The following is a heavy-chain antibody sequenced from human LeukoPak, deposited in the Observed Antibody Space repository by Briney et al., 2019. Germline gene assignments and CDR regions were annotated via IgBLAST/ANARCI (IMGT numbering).Heavy chain of an antibody. CDR1: GFTFSSYW. Sequence: GGSLRLSCAASGFTFSSYWMSWVRQAPGKGLEWVANIKQDGSEKYYVDSVKGRFTISRDNAKNSLYLQMNSLRAEDTAVYYCARVFWSGPLDFDCWGQGTLVTVSS. V-gene: IGHV3-7*01. D-gene: IGHD3-3*01. CDR3: ARVFWSGPLDFDC. CDR2: IKQDGSEK. J-gene: IGHJ4*02.